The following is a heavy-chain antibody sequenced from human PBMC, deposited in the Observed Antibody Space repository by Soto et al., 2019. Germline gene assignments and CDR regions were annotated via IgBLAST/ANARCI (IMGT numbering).Heavy chain of an antibody. CDR1: GYTFTSYG. CDR3: ARVQDYYDSSGYYYY. D-gene: IGHD3-22*01. J-gene: IGHJ4*02. V-gene: IGHV1-18*01. Sequence: SVKVSCKASGYTFTSYGISWVRQAPGQGLEWMGWISAYNGNTNYAQKLQGRVTMTTDTSTSTAYMELRSLRSDDTAVYYCARVQDYYDSSGYYYYWGQGTLVTVSS. CDR2: ISAYNGNT.